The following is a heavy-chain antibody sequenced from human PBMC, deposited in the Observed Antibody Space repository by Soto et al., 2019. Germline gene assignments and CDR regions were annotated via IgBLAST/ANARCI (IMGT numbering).Heavy chain of an antibody. D-gene: IGHD3-16*01. CDR3: VMVDNYVTPTPQDV. V-gene: IGHV1-18*01. CDR2: ISPYTGNT. CDR1: GYIFVNYG. J-gene: IGHJ6*02. Sequence: QVQLVQSGDEVKKPGASVKVSCKASGYIFVNYGIAWVRRAPGQGLEWMGWISPYTGNTHSASKVQGRLTMXTXTXASTAYMDLGSLTSDDTAVYYCVMVDNYVTPTPQDVWGQGTTVTVSS.